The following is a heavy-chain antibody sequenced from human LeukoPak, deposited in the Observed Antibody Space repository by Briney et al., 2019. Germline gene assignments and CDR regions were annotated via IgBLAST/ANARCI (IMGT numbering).Heavy chain of an antibody. CDR3: ARYYDDYPPEFYGMDV. J-gene: IGHJ6*02. CDR2: ISGSGGST. V-gene: IGHV3-23*01. D-gene: IGHD4-17*01. Sequence: GGSLRLSCAASGFTFSSYAMSWVRQAPGKGLEWVSAISGSGGSTYYADSVKGRFTISRDNSKNTLYLQMNSLRAEDTAVYYCARYYDDYPPEFYGMDVWGQGTTVTVSS. CDR1: GFTFSSYA.